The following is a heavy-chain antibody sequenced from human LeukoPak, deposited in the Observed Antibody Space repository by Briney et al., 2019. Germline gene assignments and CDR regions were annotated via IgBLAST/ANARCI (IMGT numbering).Heavy chain of an antibody. Sequence: ASVKVSCKASGYTFTGYYMHWVRQAPGQGLEWMGWINPNSGGTNYAQKLQGRVTVTADTSTNTVYMELSSLRPDDTAVYYCARARSRITFGGIRHAFDIWGQGTLVTVSS. CDR3: ARARSRITFGGIRHAFDI. CDR1: GYTFTGYY. V-gene: IGHV1-2*02. J-gene: IGHJ3*02. CDR2: INPNSGGT. D-gene: IGHD3-16*01.